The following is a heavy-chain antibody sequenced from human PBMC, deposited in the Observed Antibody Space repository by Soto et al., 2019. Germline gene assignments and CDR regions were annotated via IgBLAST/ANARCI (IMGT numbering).Heavy chain of an antibody. J-gene: IGHJ3*01. V-gene: IGHV3-30-3*01. Sequence: QVQLVESGGGVVQPGRSLRLSCAASGFTFSSYAMHWVRQAPGKGLEWVAVISYDGSNKYYADSVKGRFTISRDNSKNTLYLQMNSLRAEDTAVYYCARDHAFDFWGQGTMVTVSS. CDR2: ISYDGSNK. CDR3: ARDHAFDF. CDR1: GFTFSSYA.